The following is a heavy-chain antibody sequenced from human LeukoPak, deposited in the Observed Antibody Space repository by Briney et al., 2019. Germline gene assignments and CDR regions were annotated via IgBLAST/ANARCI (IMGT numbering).Heavy chain of an antibody. CDR1: GYSFTNYW. D-gene: IGHD1-26*01. V-gene: IGHV5-51*01. CDR3: ARQGSYYIYGMDV. CDR2: IYPGDSDT. Sequence: GESLKISCKGSGYSFTNYWIGWVRQMPGKGLEWMGIIYPGDSDTRYSPSFQGQVTISADKSISTAYLQWSSLKASDTAMYYCARQGSYYIYGMDVWGQGTTVTVSS. J-gene: IGHJ6*02.